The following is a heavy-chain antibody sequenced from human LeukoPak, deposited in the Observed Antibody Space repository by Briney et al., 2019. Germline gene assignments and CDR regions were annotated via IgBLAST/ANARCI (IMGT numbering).Heavy chain of an antibody. J-gene: IGHJ3*02. CDR3: ARWGTPPRAFDI. D-gene: IGHD3-16*01. V-gene: IGHV1-46*01. CDR2: INPSGGST. Sequence: ASVKVSCKASGYTFTSYYMHWVRQAPGQGLEWMGIINPSGGSTSYAQRFQGRVTMTRDTSTSTVYMELSSLRSEDTAVYYCARWGTPPRAFDIWGQGTMVTVSS. CDR1: GYTFTSYY.